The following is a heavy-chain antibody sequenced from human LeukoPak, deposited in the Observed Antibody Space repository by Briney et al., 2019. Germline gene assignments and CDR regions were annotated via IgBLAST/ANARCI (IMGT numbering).Heavy chain of an antibody. Sequence: GESLAISCKASGYSFPNYWIGWVRQMPGKGLEWMGIIYPGDSDTRYSPSFQGQVTISADKSITTAYLRWSSLKASDTAMYYCARSFDCTTTSCYPFDYWGQGTLVTVSS. CDR3: ARSFDCTTTSCYPFDY. CDR2: IYPGDSDT. J-gene: IGHJ4*02. V-gene: IGHV5-51*01. D-gene: IGHD2-2*01. CDR1: GYSFPNYW.